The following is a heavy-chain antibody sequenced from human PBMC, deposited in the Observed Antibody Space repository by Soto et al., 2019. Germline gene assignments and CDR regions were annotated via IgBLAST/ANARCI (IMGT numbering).Heavy chain of an antibody. Sequence: GGSLRLSCAASGFTFSTYAMGWVRQAPGKGLEWVSGIRGSGGDTYYADSVKGRFTISRDNSKNTLYLQMNSLRAEDTAVYFCAKEYYYDNGPDHWGQGTLVTVSS. V-gene: IGHV3-23*01. J-gene: IGHJ5*02. CDR1: GFTFSTYA. CDR3: AKEYYYDNGPDH. CDR2: IRGSGGDT. D-gene: IGHD3-22*01.